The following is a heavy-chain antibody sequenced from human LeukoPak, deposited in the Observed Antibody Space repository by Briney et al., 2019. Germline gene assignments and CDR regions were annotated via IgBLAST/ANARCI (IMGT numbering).Heavy chain of an antibody. D-gene: IGHD1-1*01. V-gene: IGHV1-24*01. Sequence: ASVKVSCKVSGYTLSDLSMHWVRQAPGKGLEWLGGFDPEDGKTIYARKFQGRVTVTEGSSTDTAYMELTSLGSEDTAVYYCATVRDGTTYSDYWGQGTLVTVSS. J-gene: IGHJ4*02. CDR2: FDPEDGKT. CDR3: ATVRDGTTYSDY. CDR1: GYTLSDLS.